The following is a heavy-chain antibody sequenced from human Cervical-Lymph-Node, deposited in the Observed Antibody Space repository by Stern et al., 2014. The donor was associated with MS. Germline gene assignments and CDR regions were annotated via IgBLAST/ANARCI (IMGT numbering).Heavy chain of an antibody. CDR1: GGSTSSSNYY. D-gene: IGHD3-10*01. CDR2: ISHSGSS. V-gene: IGHV4-39*01. CDR3: ASLNGSGSYPDY. Sequence: QVQLQESGPGLVKPSETLSLTCTVSGGSTSSSNYYWGWIRQPPGKGLEWIASISHSGSSYSIPSLQSRLTISIDTSKTRCPLKLLSVTAADTAVYYCASLNGSGSYPDYWGQGTLVIVSS. J-gene: IGHJ4*02.